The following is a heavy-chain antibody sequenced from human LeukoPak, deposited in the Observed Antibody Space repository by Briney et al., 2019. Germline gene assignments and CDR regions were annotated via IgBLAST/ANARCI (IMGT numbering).Heavy chain of an antibody. CDR2: ISYDASDK. CDR1: GFSLSSYG. Sequence: GRSLRLSCAASGFSLSSYGTHWVRQAPGKGLEWVAFISYDASDKYYADSVKGRFTISRDNSKNTLYLQMNSLRAEDAAVYYCAKDRGWYFDYWGQGTLVTVSS. V-gene: IGHV3-30*18. D-gene: IGHD6-19*01. J-gene: IGHJ4*02. CDR3: AKDRGWYFDY.